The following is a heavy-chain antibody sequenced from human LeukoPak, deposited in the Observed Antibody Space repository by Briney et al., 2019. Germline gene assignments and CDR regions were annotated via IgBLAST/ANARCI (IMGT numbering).Heavy chain of an antibody. V-gene: IGHV4-39*07. Sequence: SETLSLTCTVSGGSISSTSYYWGWIRQPPGKGLEWIGNIYYSGSTYYNPSLKSRVTISVDTSKNQFSLKLSSVTAADTAVYYCARCFYYMDVWGKGTTVTVSS. CDR1: GGSISSTSYY. CDR2: IYYSGST. CDR3: ARCFYYMDV. J-gene: IGHJ6*03.